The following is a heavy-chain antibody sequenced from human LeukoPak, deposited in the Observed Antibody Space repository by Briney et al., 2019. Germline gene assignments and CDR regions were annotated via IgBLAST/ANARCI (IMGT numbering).Heavy chain of an antibody. D-gene: IGHD6-19*01. Sequence: GGSLRLSCAASGFTFSSYAMNWVRQAPGKGLEWVSAISGSGGSTYYADSVKGRFTISRDNSKNTLYLQMNSLRAEDTAVYYCAKGKDDSSGWYFFYWGQGTLVTVSS. J-gene: IGHJ4*02. CDR3: AKGKDDSSGWYFFY. CDR2: ISGSGGST. V-gene: IGHV3-23*01. CDR1: GFTFSSYA.